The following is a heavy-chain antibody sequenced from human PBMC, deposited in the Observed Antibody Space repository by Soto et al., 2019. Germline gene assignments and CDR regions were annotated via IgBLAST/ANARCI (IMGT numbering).Heavy chain of an antibody. V-gene: IGHV3-30*18. CDR3: AKQPRSHDYSYYGMDV. J-gene: IGHJ6*02. D-gene: IGHD6-13*01. CDR1: GFTFSSYG. Sequence: QVQLVESGGGVVQPGRSLRLSCAASGFTFSSYGMHWVRQAPGKGLEWVAVISYDGSNKYYADSVKGRFTISRDNSKNTLYLQMNSLRAEDTDVYYCAKQPRSHDYSYYGMDVWGQGTSVTVSS. CDR2: ISYDGSNK.